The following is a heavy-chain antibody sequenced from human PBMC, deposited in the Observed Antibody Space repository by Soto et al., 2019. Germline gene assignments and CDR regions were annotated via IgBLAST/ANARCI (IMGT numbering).Heavy chain of an antibody. D-gene: IGHD2-2*02. CDR1: GYTFTSSG. CDR3: ARAPGYCNSTICYIDTFDI. CDR2: ISGYNGNT. V-gene: IGHV1-18*01. J-gene: IGHJ3*02. Sequence: QFQLVQSGAEVKKTGTSVKVSCKPSGYTFTSSGISWVRQAPGQGLEWMGWISGYNGNTNYAQKFRGRVTMTTDTSTTTAYMELRSLRSDDTAVYYCARAPGYCNSTICYIDTFDIWGQGPMVTFSS.